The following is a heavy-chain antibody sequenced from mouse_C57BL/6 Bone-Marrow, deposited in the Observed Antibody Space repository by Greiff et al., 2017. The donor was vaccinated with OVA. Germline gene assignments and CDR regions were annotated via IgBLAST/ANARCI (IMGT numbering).Heavy chain of an antibody. CDR2: INPNYGTT. V-gene: IGHV1-39*01. J-gene: IGHJ4*01. Sequence: EVQLQQSGPELVKPGASVKISCKASGYSFTDYNMNWVKQSNGKSLEWIGVINPNYGTTRSNQKFKGKATLTVDQSSSTAYMQHNSLPSEDAAVYYCARRDRGDAMDYWGQGTSVTVSS. CDR1: GYSFTDYN. D-gene: IGHD2-14*01. CDR3: ARRDRGDAMDY.